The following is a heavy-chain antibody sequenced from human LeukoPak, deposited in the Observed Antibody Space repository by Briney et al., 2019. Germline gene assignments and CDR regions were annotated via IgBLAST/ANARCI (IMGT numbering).Heavy chain of an antibody. J-gene: IGHJ4*02. CDR3: AKLRGDFDWLLFGYFDY. CDR1: GFTFSSYA. CDR2: ISGSGGST. D-gene: IGHD3-9*01. V-gene: IGHV3-23*01. Sequence: QSGGSLRLSCAASGFTFSSYAMSWVRQAPGKGLEWVSAISGSGGSTYYADSVKGRFTISRDNSKNSLYLQMNSLRAEDTAVYYCAKLRGDFDWLLFGYFDYWGQGTLVTVSS.